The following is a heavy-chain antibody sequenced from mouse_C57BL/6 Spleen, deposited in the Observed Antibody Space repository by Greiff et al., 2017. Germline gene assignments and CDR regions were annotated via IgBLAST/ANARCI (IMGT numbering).Heavy chain of an antibody. J-gene: IGHJ1*03. CDR2: IDPSDGYT. Sequence: QVQLQQPGAELVMPGASVKLSCKASGYTFTSYWMHWVKQRPGQGLEWIGEIDPSDGYTNYNQKFKGKSTLTVDKSSSTAYMQLSSLTSEYSAVYYCARGGTRYFDVWGTGTTVTVSS. D-gene: IGHD3-3*01. CDR3: ARGGTRYFDV. V-gene: IGHV1-69*01. CDR1: GYTFTSYW.